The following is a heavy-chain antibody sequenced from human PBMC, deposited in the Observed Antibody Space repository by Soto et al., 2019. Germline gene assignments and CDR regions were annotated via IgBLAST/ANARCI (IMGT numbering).Heavy chain of an antibody. V-gene: IGHV3-23*01. Sequence: GSRRLSCAASGFTFSSYAMSWVRQAPGKGLEWVSAISGSGGSTYYADSVKGRFTISRDNSKNTLYLQMNSLRAEDTAVYYCAKDLGGSGYYYYYYGMDVWGQGTTVTVSS. CDR2: ISGSGGST. CDR3: AKDLGGSGYYYYYYGMDV. J-gene: IGHJ6*02. CDR1: GFTFSSYA. D-gene: IGHD5-12*01.